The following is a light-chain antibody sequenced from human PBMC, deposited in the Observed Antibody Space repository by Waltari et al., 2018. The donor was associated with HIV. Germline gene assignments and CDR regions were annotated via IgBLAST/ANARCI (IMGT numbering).Light chain of an antibody. CDR2: SGS. V-gene: IGLV3-21*02. CDR1: NLGRIR. J-gene: IGLJ1*01. Sequence: SYVLTQPPSVSVAPGQTARIPWGGNNLGRIRVHWYQQKAGQAPLLVVYSGSDRPSGIPERFSGSNSGNTATLTISRVEAGDEADYYCHVWDRDSDHHVFGTGTKVTVL. CDR3: HVWDRDSDHHV.